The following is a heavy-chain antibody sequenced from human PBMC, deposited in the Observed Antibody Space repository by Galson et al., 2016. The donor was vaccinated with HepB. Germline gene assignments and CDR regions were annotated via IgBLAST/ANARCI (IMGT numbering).Heavy chain of an antibody. J-gene: IGHJ4*02. D-gene: IGHD2-8*01. CDR2: IYHSGST. Sequence: SETLSLTCTVSGDSITSYYWSWIRQPPGKGLEWIGFIYHSGSTNYNPSLESRVTMSIDTSKSQFSLKLTSVTAADPSVYYCAREWSAFDYWGQGALVTVSS. CDR3: AREWSAFDY. CDR1: GDSITSYY. V-gene: IGHV4-59*01.